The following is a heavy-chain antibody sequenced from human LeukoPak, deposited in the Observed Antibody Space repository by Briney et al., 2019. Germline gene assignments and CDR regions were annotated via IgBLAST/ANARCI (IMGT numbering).Heavy chain of an antibody. Sequence: GASVKVSCKASGYAFTSYDINWVRQATGQGLEWMGWMNPNGGNTGYAQKFQGRVTMTRNTSISTAYMELSSLRSEDTAVYYCARPSQASSSNTNYYYYGMDVWGQGTTVTVSS. CDR2: MNPNGGNT. J-gene: IGHJ6*02. D-gene: IGHD6-6*01. CDR3: ARPSQASSSNTNYYYYGMDV. CDR1: GYAFTSYD. V-gene: IGHV1-8*01.